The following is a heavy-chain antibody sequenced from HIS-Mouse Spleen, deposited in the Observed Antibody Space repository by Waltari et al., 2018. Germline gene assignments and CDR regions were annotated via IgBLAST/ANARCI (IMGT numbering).Heavy chain of an antibody. D-gene: IGHD2-8*01. CDR1: GFTFSSYS. Sequence: EVQLVESGGGLVKPGGSLRLSCAASGFTFSSYSLNWVRQAPGKGLEWVSSISSSSSYIYYADSVKGRFTISRDNAKNSLYLQMNSLRAEDTAVYYCSLPNGDFDYWGQGTLVTVSS. CDR2: ISSSSSYI. V-gene: IGHV3-21*01. CDR3: SLPNGDFDY. J-gene: IGHJ4*02.